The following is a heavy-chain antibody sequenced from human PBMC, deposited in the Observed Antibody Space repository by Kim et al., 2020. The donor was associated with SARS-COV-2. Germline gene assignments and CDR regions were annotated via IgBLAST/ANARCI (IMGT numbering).Heavy chain of an antibody. CDR3: TLLEWPNRSV. J-gene: IGHJ4*02. CDR1: GFTFSSSA. CDR2: ISSNGGST. D-gene: IGHD3-3*01. Sequence: GGSLRLSCSASGFTFSSSAMHWVRQAPGKGLEYVSAISSNGGSTYYADSVKGRFTISRDNSKNTLYLQMSSLRAEDTAFYYCTLLEWPNRSVWGQGTLVTVSS. V-gene: IGHV3-64D*09.